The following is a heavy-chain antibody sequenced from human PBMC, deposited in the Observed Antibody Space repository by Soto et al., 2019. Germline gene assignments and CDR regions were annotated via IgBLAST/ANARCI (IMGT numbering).Heavy chain of an antibody. CDR2: ISAYNGNT. V-gene: IGHV1-18*04. CDR3: ARDGLGITIFGVVESPPNWFDP. J-gene: IGHJ5*02. D-gene: IGHD3-3*01. CDR1: GYTFTSYG. Sequence: QVQLVQSGAEVKKPGASVKVSCKASGYTFTSYGISWVRQAPGQGLEWMGWISAYNGNTNYAQKLQGRVTMTTDTSTSTAYMELRSLRSDDAAVYYCARDGLGITIFGVVESPPNWFDPWGQGTLVTVSS.